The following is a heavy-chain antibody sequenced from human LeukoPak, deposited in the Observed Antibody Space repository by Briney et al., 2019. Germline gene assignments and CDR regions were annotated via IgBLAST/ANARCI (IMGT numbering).Heavy chain of an antibody. D-gene: IGHD5-18*01. V-gene: IGHV1-46*01. Sequence: ASVKVSCKASGYTITSYYMHWVRQAPGQGLEWMGIINPSGGSTSYAQKFQGGVTMTRDTSTSTVYMELNSLRAEDTAVYYCAKEGYGSYYFDYWGQGTLVTVSS. J-gene: IGHJ4*02. CDR3: AKEGYGSYYFDY. CDR2: INPSGGST. CDR1: GYTITSYY.